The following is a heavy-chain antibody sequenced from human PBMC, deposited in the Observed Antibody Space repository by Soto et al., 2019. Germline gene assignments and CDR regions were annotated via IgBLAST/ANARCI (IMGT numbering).Heavy chain of an antibody. CDR2: IYNSGTT. V-gene: IGHV4-59*08. CDR3: ASGAPSRY. J-gene: IGHJ4*02. Sequence: QMQLQESGPGLVKASETLSLTCSVSGGSFSNYYWAWIRQAPGKGLEWIGFIYNSGTTNYNPSLKSRVIISIESSKSPFSLRLNSVTVSDSAVYYCASGAPSRYWGQGILVTVSS. D-gene: IGHD4-17*01. CDR1: GGSFSNYY.